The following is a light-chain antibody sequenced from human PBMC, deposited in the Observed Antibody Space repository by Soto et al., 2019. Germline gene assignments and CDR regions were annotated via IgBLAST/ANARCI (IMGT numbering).Light chain of an antibody. CDR3: QQYNSYSYI. J-gene: IGKJ2*01. Sequence: DIQMTQSPSTLSASVGDRVTITCRASQSISSWLAWYLQKPGKAPKLLIYKTSTLESGVPSRFSGSGSGTEFTLTISSLQPDDFATYYCQQYNSYSYIFGQGIKLEIK. CDR1: QSISSW. V-gene: IGKV1-5*03. CDR2: KTS.